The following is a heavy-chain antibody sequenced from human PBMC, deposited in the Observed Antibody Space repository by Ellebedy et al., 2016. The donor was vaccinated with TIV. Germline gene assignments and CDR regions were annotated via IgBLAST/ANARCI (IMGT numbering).Heavy chain of an antibody. CDR2: INHSGST. CDR3: ARTFKWLIAFDI. V-gene: IGHV4-34*01. Sequence: SETLSLXXAVYGGSFSGYYWSWIRQPPGKGLEWIGEINHSGSTNYNPSLKSRVTISVDTSKNQFSLKLSSVTAADTAVYYCARTFKWLIAFDIWGQGTMVTVSS. D-gene: IGHD3-22*01. CDR1: GGSFSGYY. J-gene: IGHJ3*02.